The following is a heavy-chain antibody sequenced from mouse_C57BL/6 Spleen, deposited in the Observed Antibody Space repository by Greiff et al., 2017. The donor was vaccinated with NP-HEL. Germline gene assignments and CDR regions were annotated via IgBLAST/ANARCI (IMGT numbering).Heavy chain of an antibody. V-gene: IGHV1-5*01. CDR3: TRRGIYGTWFAY. J-gene: IGHJ3*01. Sequence: EVQLQQSGTVLARPGASVKMSCKTSGYTFTSYWMHWVKQRPGQGLEWIGAIYPGNSDTSYNQKFKGKAKLTAGTSASTAYMELSSLTNEDSAVYYCTRRGIYGTWFAYWGQGTLVTVSA. CDR1: GYTFTSYW. D-gene: IGHD1-1*02. CDR2: IYPGNSDT.